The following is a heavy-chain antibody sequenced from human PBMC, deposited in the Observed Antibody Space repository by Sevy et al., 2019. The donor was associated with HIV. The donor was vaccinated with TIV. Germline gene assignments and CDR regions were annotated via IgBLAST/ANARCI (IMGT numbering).Heavy chain of an antibody. J-gene: IGHJ4*02. Sequence: GESLKISCKGSGYSFTSHWIGWVRHMPGKGLEWMGIIYPDDSDTRYSPSFEGQVTFSADKSITTAYLQWSSLKASDTAMYYCATSRSGYFDSSGYYIYWGQGTLVTVSS. D-gene: IGHD3-22*01. CDR1: GYSFTSHW. CDR2: IYPDDSDT. V-gene: IGHV5-51*01. CDR3: ATSRSGYFDSSGYYIY.